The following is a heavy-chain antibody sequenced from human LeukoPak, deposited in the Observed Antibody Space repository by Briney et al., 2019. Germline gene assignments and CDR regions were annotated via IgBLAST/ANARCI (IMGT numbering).Heavy chain of an antibody. J-gene: IGHJ4*02. D-gene: IGHD2-15*01. CDR1: GFTFSSHA. CDR3: AKDIGLTGVFY. V-gene: IGHV3-23*01. Sequence: GGSLRLSCAASGFTFSSHAMSWVRQAPGKGLEWVSAISGSGGSTYYADSVKGRFTISRDNSKNTLYLQMNSLRAEDTAVYYCAKDIGLTGVFYWGQGTLVTVSS. CDR2: ISGSGGST.